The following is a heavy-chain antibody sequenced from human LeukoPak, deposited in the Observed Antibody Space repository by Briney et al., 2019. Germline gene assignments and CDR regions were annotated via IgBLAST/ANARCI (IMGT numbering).Heavy chain of an antibody. D-gene: IGHD6-6*01. Sequence: SETLSLTCTVSRGSISSSRYYWGWIRQPPGKGLEWIGNIYYSGSTYYNYNSSLKSRVTISIDTSKNQFFLKLSSVTAADTAVYYCAREMAARHYYYYMDVWGKGTTVTVSS. CDR2: IYYSGST. J-gene: IGHJ6*03. CDR3: AREMAARHYYYYMDV. CDR1: RGSISSSRYY. V-gene: IGHV4-39*07.